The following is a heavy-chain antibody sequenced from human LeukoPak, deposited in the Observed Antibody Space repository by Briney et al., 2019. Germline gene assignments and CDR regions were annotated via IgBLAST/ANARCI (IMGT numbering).Heavy chain of an antibody. CDR2: IYHSGST. V-gene: IGHV4-38-2*02. CDR3: TRGHPGVVRGTNWFDP. CDR1: GFSISNGYY. D-gene: IGHD3-10*01. Sequence: SETLSLTCTVSGFSISNGYYWGWIRQPPGKGLEWIGSIYHSGSTYYNPSLKSRVTISVDTSKNQFSLKLSSVTAADTAVYYCTRGHPGVVRGTNWFDPWGQGTLVAVSS. J-gene: IGHJ5*02.